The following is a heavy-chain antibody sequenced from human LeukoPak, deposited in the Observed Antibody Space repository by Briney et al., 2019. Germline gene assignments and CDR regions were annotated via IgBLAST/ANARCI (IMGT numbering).Heavy chain of an antibody. D-gene: IGHD3-9*01. V-gene: IGHV4-59*01. CDR1: GGSISSYY. CDR2: IYYSGNTNT. CDR3: ARGNYDIEFDP. J-gene: IGHJ5*02. Sequence: SETLSLTCSVAGGSISSYYWSWIRQPPGKGLEWIGYIYYSGNTNTNYNPSLKSRVTISADTSKNQFSLKLSSVTAADTAVYYCARGNYDIEFDPWGQGTLVTVSS.